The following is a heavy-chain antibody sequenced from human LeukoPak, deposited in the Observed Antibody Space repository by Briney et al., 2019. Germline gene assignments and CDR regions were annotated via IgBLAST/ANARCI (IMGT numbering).Heavy chain of an antibody. D-gene: IGHD3-10*01. CDR3: AKIRYYGSGSYYSVSGFDY. CDR1: GFTFSSYA. V-gene: IGHV3-23*01. CDR2: ISGSGGGT. Sequence: GGSLRLSCAASGFTFSSYAMSWVRQAPGKGLEWVSAISGSGGGTYYADSVKGRFTISRDNSKHTLYLQMNSLREEDTAVYYCAKIRYYGSGSYYSVSGFDYWGQGTLVTVSS. J-gene: IGHJ4*02.